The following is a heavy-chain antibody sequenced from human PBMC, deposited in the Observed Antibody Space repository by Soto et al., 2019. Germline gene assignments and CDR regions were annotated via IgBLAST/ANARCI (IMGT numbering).Heavy chain of an antibody. CDR3: ARGVEDIVVVPAAPRRYFDY. D-gene: IGHD2-2*01. CDR1: GGTFSSYA. CDR2: IIPIFGTA. V-gene: IGHV1-69*01. Sequence: QVQLVQSGAEVKKPGSSVKVSRKASGGTFSSYAISWVRQAPGQGLEWMGGIIPIFGTANYAQKFQGRVTITADESTSTAYMELSSLRSEDTAVYYCARGVEDIVVVPAAPRRYFDYWGQGTLVTVSS. J-gene: IGHJ4*02.